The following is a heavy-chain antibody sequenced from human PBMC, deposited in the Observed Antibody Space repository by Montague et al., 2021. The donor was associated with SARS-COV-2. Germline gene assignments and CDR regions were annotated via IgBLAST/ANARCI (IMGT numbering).Heavy chain of an antibody. J-gene: IGHJ6*02. D-gene: IGHD3-10*01. Sequence: SETLSLTCTVSGGSISSSNYYWGWIRQPPGKGLEWIGNKYYSGSTYYNPSLKSRVTISIDTSKNQFSLKLSSVTAADTAVYYCARDDIVLQGVTKGMDVWGQGTTVTVSS. V-gene: IGHV4-39*07. CDR1: GGSISSSNYY. CDR2: KYYSGST. CDR3: ARDDIVLQGVTKGMDV.